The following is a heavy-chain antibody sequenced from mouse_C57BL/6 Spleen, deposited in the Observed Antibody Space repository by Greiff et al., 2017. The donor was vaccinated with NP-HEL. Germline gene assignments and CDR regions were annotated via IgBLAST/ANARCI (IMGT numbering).Heavy chain of an antibody. CDR3: AREALTTVVAYYFDY. CDR2: ISDGGSYT. CDR1: GFTFSSYA. Sequence: EVQLVESGGGLVKPGGSLKLSCAASGFTFSSYAMSWVRQTPEKRLEWVATISDGGSYTYYPDNVKGRFTISRDNAKNNLYLQMSHLKSEDTAMYYCAREALTTVVAYYFDYWGQGTTLTVSS. D-gene: IGHD1-1*01. V-gene: IGHV5-4*01. J-gene: IGHJ2*01.